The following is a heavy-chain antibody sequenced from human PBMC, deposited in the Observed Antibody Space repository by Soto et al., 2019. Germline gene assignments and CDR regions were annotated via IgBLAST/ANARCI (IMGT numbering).Heavy chain of an antibody. CDR3: ARVFCLRELES. V-gene: IGHV3-23*01. J-gene: IGHJ5*02. D-gene: IGHD3-16*01. CDR1: GFAFNTYA. Sequence: EEQLLESGGGLLQPGGSLRLSCEASGFAFNTYAMTWVRQAPGEGREWVSVISGSGSNTFYADSVKGRFTISRENPQDTLYLRRNCRNAEDTAIYYWARVFCLRELESWGQGTLVTVSS. CDR2: ISGSGSNT.